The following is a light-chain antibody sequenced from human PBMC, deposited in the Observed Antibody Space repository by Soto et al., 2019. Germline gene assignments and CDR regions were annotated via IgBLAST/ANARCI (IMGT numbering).Light chain of an antibody. CDR1: SSTFVIIT. J-gene: IGLJ1*01. V-gene: IGLV1-44*01. CDR3: AAWDDSLNGYV. CDR2: INI. Sequence: QSVLTQPPSASGTPGQRVTISCSGSSSTFVIITVNCYQHFPETAPNPLIYINILRPSGVPYRFSGSNFGTSASLAFSGLQSEDEADYYCAAWDDSLNGYVFGTGTKVTVL.